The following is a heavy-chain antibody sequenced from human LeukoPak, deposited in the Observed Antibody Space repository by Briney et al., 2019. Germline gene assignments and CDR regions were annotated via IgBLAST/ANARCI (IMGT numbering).Heavy chain of an antibody. CDR3: ARDRGWIQFED. J-gene: IGHJ4*02. CDR1: GFAFDIHG. CDR2: IIPSGSIT. D-gene: IGHD5-24*01. V-gene: IGHV3-23*01. Sequence: GGTLRLSCAASGFAFDIHGMNWVRQAPGKGLEWVSGIIPSGSITYYADSVKGRFTISRDNSKNTVYLQINSLRDEDTAVYYCARDRGWIQFEDWGQGTLVTVSS.